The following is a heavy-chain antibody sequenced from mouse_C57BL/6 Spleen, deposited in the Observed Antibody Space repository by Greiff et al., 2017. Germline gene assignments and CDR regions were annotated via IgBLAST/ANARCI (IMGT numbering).Heavy chain of an antibody. CDR2: IHPNSGST. Sequence: QVQLQQPGAELVKPGASVKLSCKASGYTFTSYWMHWVKQRPGQGLEWIGMIHPNSGSTNYNEKFKSKATLTVDKSSSTAYMQLSSLTSEDSAVYYCARDDGYYVPFAYGGQGTLVTVSA. V-gene: IGHV1-64*01. J-gene: IGHJ3*01. D-gene: IGHD2-3*01. CDR3: ARDDGYYVPFAY. CDR1: GYTFTSYW.